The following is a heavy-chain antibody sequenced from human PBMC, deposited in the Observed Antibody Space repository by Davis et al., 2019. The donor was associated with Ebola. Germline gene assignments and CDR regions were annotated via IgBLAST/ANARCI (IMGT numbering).Heavy chain of an antibody. D-gene: IGHD3-10*01. J-gene: IGHJ4*02. CDR1: GFTFNKYE. CDR2: ISDSGSTT. Sequence: GESLKISCAASGFTFNKYEMNWVRQAPGKGLEWISYISDSGSTTYYTDSVRGRFTISRDNAKNTVYLQMNSLRAEDTAVYYCARDGSHYDFDYWGQGTLVTVSS. CDR3: ARDGSHYDFDY. V-gene: IGHV3-48*03.